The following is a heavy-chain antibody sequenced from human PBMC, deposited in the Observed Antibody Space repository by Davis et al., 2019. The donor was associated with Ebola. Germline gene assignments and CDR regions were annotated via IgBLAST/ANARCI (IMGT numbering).Heavy chain of an antibody. Sequence: MPGGSLRLSCTVSGGSISGFFWSWIRQSPGEGLEWIGYIHGSGRTSYNPSFKSRVTISLDMSKNQFSLKVGSVTAAGTAVYYCVRHVRGYDWGQGIPVTVSS. CDR2: IHGSGRT. J-gene: IGHJ4*02. V-gene: IGHV4-59*08. CDR1: GGSISGFF. CDR3: VRHVRGYD. D-gene: IGHD5-12*01.